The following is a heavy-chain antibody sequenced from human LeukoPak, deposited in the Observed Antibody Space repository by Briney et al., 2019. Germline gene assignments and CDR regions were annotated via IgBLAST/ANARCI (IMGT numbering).Heavy chain of an antibody. J-gene: IGHJ4*02. CDR1: GGSISSYY. CDR2: IYYSGST. CDR3: ARFDSSGWYYFDY. V-gene: IGHV4-59*01. Sequence: SETLSLTCTVSGGSISSYYWSWIRQPPGKGLEWIGYIYYSGSTNHHPSLKSRITISVDTSKNQFSLKLSSVTAADTAVYYCARFDSSGWYYFDYWGQGTLVTVSS. D-gene: IGHD6-19*01.